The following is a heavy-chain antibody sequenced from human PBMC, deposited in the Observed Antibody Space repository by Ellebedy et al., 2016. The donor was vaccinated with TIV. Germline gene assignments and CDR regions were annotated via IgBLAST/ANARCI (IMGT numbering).Heavy chain of an antibody. Sequence: GESLKISCAASGFTFSSYSMNWVRQAPGKGLEWVSYTSGSSSTIYYADSVKGRFTISRDNAKASLYLQMNSLRDEDTAVYYCARGVGATISDYYYGMDVWGQGTTVTVSS. CDR1: GFTFSSYS. J-gene: IGHJ6*02. CDR2: TSGSSSTI. CDR3: ARGVGATISDYYYGMDV. V-gene: IGHV3-48*02. D-gene: IGHD1-26*01.